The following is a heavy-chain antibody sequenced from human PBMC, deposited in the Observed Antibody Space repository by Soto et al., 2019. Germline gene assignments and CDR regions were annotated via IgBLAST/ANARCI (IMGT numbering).Heavy chain of an antibody. J-gene: IGHJ4*02. V-gene: IGHV5-51*01. Sequence: GESLKISCNGSGYTFSTYCIALVLQMPGKGLEWMGIIYPGDSDTKYSPAFQGQVTISADKSINTAYLQWTSLEASDTAMYYCARKFAPEFFDSWGQGTLVTVSS. CDR2: IYPGDSDT. CDR3: ARKFAPEFFDS. CDR1: GYTFSTYC. D-gene: IGHD3-10*01.